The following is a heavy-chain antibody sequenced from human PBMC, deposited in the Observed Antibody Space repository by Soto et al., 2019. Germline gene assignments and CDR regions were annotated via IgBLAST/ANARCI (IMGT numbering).Heavy chain of an antibody. CDR1: GFTFSSYA. D-gene: IGHD1-7*01. Sequence: PGGALRLSCAASGFTFSSYAMSWVRQAPGKGLEWVSAISGSGGSTYYADSVKGRFTISRDNSKNTLYLQMNSLRAEDTAVYYCAKDEELRLDGLGVLDYWGQGTLVTVSS. CDR2: ISGSGGST. V-gene: IGHV3-23*01. J-gene: IGHJ4*02. CDR3: AKDEELRLDGLGVLDY.